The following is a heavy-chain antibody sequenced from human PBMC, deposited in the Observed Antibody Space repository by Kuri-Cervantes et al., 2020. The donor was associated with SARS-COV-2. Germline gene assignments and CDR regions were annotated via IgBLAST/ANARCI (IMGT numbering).Heavy chain of an antibody. V-gene: IGHV3-48*01. Sequence: GESLKISCAASGFTFSSYSMNWVRQAPGKGLEWVSYISSSSSTIYYADSVKGRFTISRDNAKNSLYLQMNSLRAEDTAVYYCARDVWSGYYYGMDVWGQGTTVTVSS. CDR3: ARDVWSGYYYGMDV. D-gene: IGHD3-3*01. CDR1: GFTFSSYS. J-gene: IGHJ6*02. CDR2: ISSSSSTI.